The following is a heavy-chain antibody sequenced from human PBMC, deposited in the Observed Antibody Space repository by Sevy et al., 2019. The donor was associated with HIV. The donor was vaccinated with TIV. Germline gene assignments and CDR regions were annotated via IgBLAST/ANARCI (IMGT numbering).Heavy chain of an antibody. CDR1: GFTFSSYT. CDR2: ISSTGNYI. CDR3: ARGSHDYGDYDRDVGFDY. Sequence: GGSLRLSCADSGFTFSSYTMNWVRQAPGKGLEWVSSISSTGNYIYYADSLTGRFSNSRDNAKNSLYLQMNSLRAEDTAVYYCARGSHDYGDYDRDVGFDYWGQGTLVTVSS. V-gene: IGHV3-21*01. J-gene: IGHJ4*02. D-gene: IGHD4-17*01.